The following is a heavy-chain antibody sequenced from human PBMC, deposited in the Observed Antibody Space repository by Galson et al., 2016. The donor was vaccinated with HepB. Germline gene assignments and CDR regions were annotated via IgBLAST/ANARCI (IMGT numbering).Heavy chain of an antibody. CDR2: FYYRGNT. V-gene: IGHV4-39*07. J-gene: IGHJ6*02. CDR3: ARDRRPHSRGRYGSEYSYYYGLKV. D-gene: IGHD6-19*01. CDR1: GDSISSGPYH. Sequence: SETLSLTCIVSGDSISSGPYHWGWIRQSPGMGLEWIGSFYYRGNTFYNPYLLSRVTISVDTVKNQFSLNLNSVTAADAAVYFCARDRRPHSRGRYGSEYSYYYGLKVWGQGTPVSVSS.